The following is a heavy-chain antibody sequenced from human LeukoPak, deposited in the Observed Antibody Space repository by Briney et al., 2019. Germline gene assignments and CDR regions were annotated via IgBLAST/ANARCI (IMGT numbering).Heavy chain of an antibody. V-gene: IGHV3-23*01. CDR3: ASRLSSNWYWYFDF. J-gene: IGHJ2*01. D-gene: IGHD6-13*01. Sequence: GGSLRLSCAASGFTFSSYAMGWVRQAPGKGLEWVSLISGSGASTYYADSVKGRFTISRDDSKNTLYLQMNSLRAEDTAVYYCASRLSSNWYWYFDFWGRGTLVTVSS. CDR1: GFTFSSYA. CDR2: ISGSGAST.